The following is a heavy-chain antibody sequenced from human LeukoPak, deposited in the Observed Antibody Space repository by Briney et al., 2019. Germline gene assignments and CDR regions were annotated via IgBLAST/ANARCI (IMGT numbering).Heavy chain of an antibody. J-gene: IGHJ4*02. CDR2: INPNSGGT. Sequence: ASVKVSCKASGYTFTGYYMHWVRQAPGQGLEWMGWINPNSGGTNYAQKFQGRVTMTRDTSISTAYTELSRLRSDDTAVYYCARRGSWDYDSSGFDYWGQGTLVTVSS. D-gene: IGHD3-22*01. CDR1: GYTFTGYY. CDR3: ARRGSWDYDSSGFDY. V-gene: IGHV1-2*02.